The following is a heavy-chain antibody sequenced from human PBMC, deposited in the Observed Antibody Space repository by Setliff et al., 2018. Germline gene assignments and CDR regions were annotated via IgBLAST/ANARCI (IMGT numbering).Heavy chain of an antibody. CDR3: AGESRYYYDNLGTLDY. CDR2: INHSGST. Sequence: SETLSLTCAVYGGSFSGYYWSWIRQPPGTGLEWIGEINHSGSTNYNPSLKSRVSISVDTSKNQFSLKLSSVTAADTAVYYCAGESRYYYDNLGTLDYWGQGTLVTVSS. CDR1: GGSFSGYY. V-gene: IGHV4-34*01. J-gene: IGHJ4*02. D-gene: IGHD3-22*01.